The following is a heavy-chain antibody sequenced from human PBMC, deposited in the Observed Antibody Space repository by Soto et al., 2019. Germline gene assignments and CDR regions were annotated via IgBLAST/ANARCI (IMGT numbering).Heavy chain of an antibody. V-gene: IGHV1-8*02. CDR3: ARVVRFFGGHAGY. J-gene: IGHJ4*02. CDR1: VYTFTDFD. D-gene: IGHD3-3*01. Sequence: PVTVTWKTSVYTFTDFDINFVRHAPGQGLEWMGWMNTNTGNTGYAQKFQGRVTMTRDTSISTAYMELRRLRSEDTAVYYCARVVRFFGGHAGYWGKGILVTV. CDR2: MNTNTGNT.